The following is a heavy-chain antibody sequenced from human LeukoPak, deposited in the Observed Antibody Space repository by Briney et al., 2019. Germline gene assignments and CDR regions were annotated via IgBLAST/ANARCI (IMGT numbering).Heavy chain of an antibody. CDR3: ARVGHDSGTYLYYFDY. J-gene: IGHJ4*02. Sequence: SETLSLTCTVSGGSIISYYWSWIRQSPGKGLEWIGSIYYSGSTNYNPSLKSRVTISVDTSKNQFSLKLSSVTAADTAVYYCARVGHDSGTYLYYFDYWGQGTLVTVSS. CDR1: GGSIISYY. CDR2: IYYSGST. D-gene: IGHD1-26*01. V-gene: IGHV4-59*01.